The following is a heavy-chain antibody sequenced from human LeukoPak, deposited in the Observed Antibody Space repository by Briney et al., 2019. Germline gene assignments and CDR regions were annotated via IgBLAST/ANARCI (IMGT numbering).Heavy chain of an antibody. CDR1: GFTFSDYS. J-gene: IGHJ4*02. CDR2: ISWNSGSI. Sequence: PGGSLRLSCAASGFTFSDYSMNWVRQAPGKGLEWVSGISWNSGSIGYADSVKGRFTISRDNAKNSLYLQMNSLRAEDTAVYYCARDIILDYWGQGTLVTVSS. D-gene: IGHD3-16*02. V-gene: IGHV3-9*01. CDR3: ARDIILDY.